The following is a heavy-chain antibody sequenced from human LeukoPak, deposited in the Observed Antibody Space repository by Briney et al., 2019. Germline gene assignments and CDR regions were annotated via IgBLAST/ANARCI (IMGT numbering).Heavy chain of an antibody. J-gene: IGHJ4*02. CDR2: INHSGST. CDR3: ARRSSSWYQVIDY. V-gene: IGHV4-34*01. Sequence: SETLSLTCAVYGGSFSGYYWSWIRQPPGKGLERIGEINHSGSTNYNPSLKSRVTISVDTSKNQFSLKLSSVTAADTAVYYCARRSSSWYQVIDYWGQGTLVTVSS. D-gene: IGHD6-13*01. CDR1: GGSFSGYY.